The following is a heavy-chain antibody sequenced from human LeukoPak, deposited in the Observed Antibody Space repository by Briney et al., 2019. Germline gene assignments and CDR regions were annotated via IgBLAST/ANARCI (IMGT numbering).Heavy chain of an antibody. CDR3: ARGRFRYGSGSYYKDDAFDI. CDR2: INPNSGGT. D-gene: IGHD3-10*01. V-gene: IGHV1-2*02. CDR1: GGTFSSYA. Sequence: ASVKVSCKASGGTFSSYAINWVRQAPGQGLEWMGWINPNSGGTNYAQKFQGRVTMTRDTSISTAYMELSRLRSDDTAVYYCARGRFRYGSGSYYKDDAFDIWGQGTMVTVSS. J-gene: IGHJ3*02.